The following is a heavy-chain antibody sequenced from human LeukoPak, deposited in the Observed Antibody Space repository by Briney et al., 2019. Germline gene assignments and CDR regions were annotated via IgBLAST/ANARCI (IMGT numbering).Heavy chain of an antibody. CDR2: INPSGGST. V-gene: IGHV1-46*01. J-gene: IGHJ3*02. Sequence: ASVKVSCKASGYTFTGYYIHWVRQAPGQGLEWLGRINPSGGSTSYAQKFQGRVTMTRDTSTSTVYMELSSLRSEDTAMYYCARGNYCGGDCYLTDDAFHIWGQGTMVTVSS. D-gene: IGHD2-21*01. CDR3: ARGNYCGGDCYLTDDAFHI. CDR1: GYTFTGYY.